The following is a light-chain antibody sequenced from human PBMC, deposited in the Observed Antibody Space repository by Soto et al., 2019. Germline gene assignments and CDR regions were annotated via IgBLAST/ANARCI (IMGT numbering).Light chain of an antibody. CDR2: DVS. CDR3: SSYTSSTTLV. V-gene: IGLV2-14*01. Sequence: QSALTQPASVSGSPGQSITLSCTGTSSDVGAYNFLSWYQQRPGKAPKLMIYDVSIRPSGVSDRFSGSKSGNTASLSISRLQAEDEADYYCSSYTSSTTLVFGGGTKLTVL. CDR1: SSDVGAYNF. J-gene: IGLJ3*02.